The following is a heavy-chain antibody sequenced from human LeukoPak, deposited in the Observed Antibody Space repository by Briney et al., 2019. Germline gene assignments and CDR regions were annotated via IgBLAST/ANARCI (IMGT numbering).Heavy chain of an antibody. CDR1: GFTFSSYS. CDR3: AKNRHPYSGTYYSDY. CDR2: ISSSSSYI. J-gene: IGHJ4*02. D-gene: IGHD1-26*01. V-gene: IGHV3-21*01. Sequence: GGSLRLSCAASGFTFSSYSMNWVRQAPGKGLEWVSFISSSSSYIYYADSVKGRFTISRDNSKNTVYLQMSSLTSEDTAVFYCAKNRHPYSGTYYSDYWGQGTLVAVSS.